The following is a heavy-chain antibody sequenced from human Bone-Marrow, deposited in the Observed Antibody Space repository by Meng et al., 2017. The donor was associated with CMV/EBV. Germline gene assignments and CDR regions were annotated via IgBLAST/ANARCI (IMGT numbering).Heavy chain of an antibody. D-gene: IGHD6-6*01. CDR2: SNAGNGNT. CDR3: ARVVAPYSSSSKGSSRYGMDV. J-gene: IGHJ6*02. Sequence: ASVKVSCKASGYTFTSYAMHWVRQAPGQRLEWMGWSNAGNGNTKYSQEFQGRVTITRDTSASTAYMELSSLRSEDTAVYYCARVVAPYSSSSKGSSRYGMDVWGQGTTVTVSS. V-gene: IGHV1-3*02. CDR1: GYTFTSYA.